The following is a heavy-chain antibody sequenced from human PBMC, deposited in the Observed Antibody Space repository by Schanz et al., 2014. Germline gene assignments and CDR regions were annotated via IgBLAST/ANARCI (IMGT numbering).Heavy chain of an antibody. V-gene: IGHV1-18*01. Sequence: QIQLVQSGPEVKKPGATVKVSCKASGYTFTSYGISWVRQAPGQGLEWVGWISVYTGNTKYGQKVQGRVTMTADTSTNTVYMELRSLRSDDTAVYYCARSAGRDFWSGYYTRFDYWGQGTLVTVSS. D-gene: IGHD3-3*01. J-gene: IGHJ4*02. CDR2: ISVYTGNT. CDR3: ARSAGRDFWSGYYTRFDY. CDR1: GYTFTSYG.